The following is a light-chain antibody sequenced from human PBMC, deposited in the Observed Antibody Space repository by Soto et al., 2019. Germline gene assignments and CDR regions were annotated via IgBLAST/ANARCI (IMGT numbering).Light chain of an antibody. CDR2: EVN. CDR1: GSDVGGYNY. V-gene: IGLV2-8*01. J-gene: IGLJ1*01. CDR3: SSYAGSSNV. Sequence: QSVLTQPPSASGSPGQSVAISCTGTGSDVGGYNYVSWYQQHPGKAPKLMIYEVNKRPSGVPDRFSGSKSGNTASLTVSGLQAEDEADYYCSSYAGSSNVFXTGTKVTVL.